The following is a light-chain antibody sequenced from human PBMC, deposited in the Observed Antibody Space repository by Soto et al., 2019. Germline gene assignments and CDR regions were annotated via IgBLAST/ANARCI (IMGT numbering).Light chain of an antibody. J-gene: IGKJ2*01. CDR1: PGISSW. Sequence: DIQMTQSPSSVSASVGDRVTSTCRASPGISSWLAWYQQKPGKAPQLLIYAASSLQCGVPSRFSGSGSGTDFTLIISSLQPEDFATYYCQQANSFPHTFGQGTKLEIQ. CDR2: AAS. CDR3: QQANSFPHT. V-gene: IGKV1-12*01.